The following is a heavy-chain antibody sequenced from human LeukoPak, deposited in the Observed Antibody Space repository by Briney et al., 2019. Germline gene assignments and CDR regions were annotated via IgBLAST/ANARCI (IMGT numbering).Heavy chain of an antibody. J-gene: IGHJ6*02. V-gene: IGHV3-73*01. Sequence: HTGGSLRLSCAASGFTFSGSTMHWVRQASGKGLEWVGRLRSKANNYATAYPTSVKGRFTLSRDNSKNTAYLQMNSLKTEDTAVYYCNRGAASGSYYGFDVWGQGATVTVSS. CDR1: GFTFSGST. CDR2: LRSKANNYAT. CDR3: NRGAASGSYYGFDV. D-gene: IGHD1-26*01.